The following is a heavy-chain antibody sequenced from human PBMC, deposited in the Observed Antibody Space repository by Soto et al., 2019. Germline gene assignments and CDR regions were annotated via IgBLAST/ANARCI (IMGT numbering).Heavy chain of an antibody. V-gene: IGHV4-34*01. Sequence: PSEIICHSSGVEGGYCVGYDGRWIRQPPGKGLEWIGEINHSGSTNYNPSLKSRVTISVDTSKNQFSLKLSSVTAADTAVYYCASGVSIQLCAHWGQGTPVTVSS. D-gene: IGHD5-18*01. CDR2: INHSGST. CDR3: ASGVSIQLCAH. J-gene: IGHJ4*02. CDR1: GGYCVGYD.